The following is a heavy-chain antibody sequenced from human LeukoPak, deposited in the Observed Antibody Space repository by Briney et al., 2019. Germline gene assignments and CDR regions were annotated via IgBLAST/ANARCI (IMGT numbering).Heavy chain of an antibody. CDR3: ARVLHKRNYDSSDYYGS. Sequence: GGSLRLSCAASGFTFSSYSMNWVRQAPGKGLEWISYISSSSSTIYYADPVKGRFTISRDNAKNSLYLQLNSLRAEDTAVYYCARVLHKRNYDSSDYYGSWGQGTLVTVSS. V-gene: IGHV3-48*01. CDR1: GFTFSSYS. D-gene: IGHD3-22*01. J-gene: IGHJ5*02. CDR2: ISSSSSTI.